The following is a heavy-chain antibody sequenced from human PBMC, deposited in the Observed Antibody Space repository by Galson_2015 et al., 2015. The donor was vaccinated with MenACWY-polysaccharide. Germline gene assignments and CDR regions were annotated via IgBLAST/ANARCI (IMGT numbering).Heavy chain of an antibody. CDR1: GYTFTGYY. D-gene: IGHD6-19*01. CDR2: INPNSGGT. CDR3: AREPKTYSSGWWGADYYYGMDV. V-gene: IGHV1-2*02. J-gene: IGHJ6*02. Sequence: SCKASGYTFTGYYMHWVRQAPEQGLEWMGWINPNSGGTNYAQKFQGRVTMTRDTSISTAYMELSRLRSDDTAVYYCAREPKTYSSGWWGADYYYGMDVWDQGTTVTVSS.